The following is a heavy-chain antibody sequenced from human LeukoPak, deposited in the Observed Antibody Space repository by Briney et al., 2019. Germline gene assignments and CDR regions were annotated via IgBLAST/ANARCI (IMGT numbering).Heavy chain of an antibody. CDR2: IYTSGST. J-gene: IGHJ6*03. CDR1: GGSISSGSYY. CDR3: ARVVVPAARGVFYMDV. V-gene: IGHV4-61*02. D-gene: IGHD2-2*01. Sequence: PSETLSLTCTVSGGSISSGSYYWSWIRQPAGKGLEWIGRIYTSGSTNYNPSLKSRVTISVDTSKNQFSLKLSSVTAADTAVYYCARVVVPAARGVFYMDVWGKGTTVTVSS.